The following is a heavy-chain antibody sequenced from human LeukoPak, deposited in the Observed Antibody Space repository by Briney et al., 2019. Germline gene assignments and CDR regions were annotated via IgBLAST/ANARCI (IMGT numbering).Heavy chain of an antibody. D-gene: IGHD2-15*01. CDR2: INPSSGGT. Sequence: ASVKVSCKASGYTFTGYYIHWVRQAPGQGLEWMGWINPSSGGTTYAQKFQGRVTMTRDTSISTAYMELSRLRSDDTAVYYCARDQVARDIVVVLTATGTIDYWGQGTLVTVSS. CDR3: ARDQVARDIVVVLTATGTIDY. V-gene: IGHV1-2*02. CDR1: GYTFTGYY. J-gene: IGHJ4*02.